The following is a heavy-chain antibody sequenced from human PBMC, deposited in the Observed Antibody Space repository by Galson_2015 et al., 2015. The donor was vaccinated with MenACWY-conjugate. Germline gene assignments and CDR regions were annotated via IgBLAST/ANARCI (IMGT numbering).Heavy chain of an antibody. Sequence: SLRLSCAASGFTFRSYWMHWVRHAPGKGLVWVSRVNSDGSGTGYADSVKGRFPISRDHAKNMLFLQMNSLKVEDTAVYYCARSYVPGSERKNYYMDVWGRGTTVTVSS. CDR2: VNSDGSGT. J-gene: IGHJ6*03. D-gene: IGHD3-16*01. CDR3: ARSYVPGSERKNYYMDV. CDR1: GFTFRSYW. V-gene: IGHV3-74*01.